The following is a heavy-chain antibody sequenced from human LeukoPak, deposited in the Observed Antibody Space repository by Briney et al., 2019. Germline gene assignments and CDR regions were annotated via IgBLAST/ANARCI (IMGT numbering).Heavy chain of an antibody. V-gene: IGHV3-23*01. D-gene: IGHD6-19*01. CDR1: GSTFSHHA. CDR2: IRATSGTT. CDR3: ARGDSSGFDY. Sequence: GGSLRLSCAASGSTFSHHAMSWVRQAPGKGLEWVSNIRATSGTTFYADSVKGRFTISRDNSKNTLYLQLNSLRAEDTAVYYCARGDSSGFDYWGQGTLVTVSS. J-gene: IGHJ4*02.